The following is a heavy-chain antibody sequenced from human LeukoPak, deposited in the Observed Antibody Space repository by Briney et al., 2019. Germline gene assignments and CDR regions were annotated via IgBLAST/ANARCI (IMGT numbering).Heavy chain of an antibody. CDR3: ARDPEMATPYYYGMDV. D-gene: IGHD5-24*01. CDR1: GGSISSDY. Sequence: PSETLSLTCTVSGGSISSDYWNWIRQPPGKGREWIGYIYYSGCSSYHPSLNNRVIISVDRSKNQFSLRLSSVTAADTAVYYCARDPEMATPYYYGMDVWGQGTTVTVS. CDR2: IYYSGCS. J-gene: IGHJ6*02. V-gene: IGHV4-59*01.